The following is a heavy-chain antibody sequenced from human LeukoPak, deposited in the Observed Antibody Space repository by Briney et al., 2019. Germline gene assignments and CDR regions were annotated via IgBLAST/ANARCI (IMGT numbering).Heavy chain of an antibody. CDR3: AKDQIRRYYDSSH. D-gene: IGHD3-22*01. V-gene: IGHV3-23*01. CDR1: GFTFSNYA. J-gene: IGHJ4*02. Sequence: GGTLRLSCAASGFTFSNYAMSWVRQAPGKGLEGVSAISASGGTTYYADSVKGRFTISRDNSKNTLNLQMNSLRAEDTAVYYCAKDQIRRYYDSSHWGQGTLVTVSS. CDR2: ISASGGTT.